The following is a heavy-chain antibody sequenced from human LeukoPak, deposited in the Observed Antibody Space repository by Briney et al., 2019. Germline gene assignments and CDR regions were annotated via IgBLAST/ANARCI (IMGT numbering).Heavy chain of an antibody. CDR3: ARDWGLQFDY. D-gene: IGHD3-16*01. Sequence: GGSLRLSCAASGFTFSSYSMNWVRQAPGKGLEWVSSISSSSSYIYYADSVKGRFTISRDNAKNSLYLQMNSLRAEDTAVYCCARDWGLQFDYWGQGTLVTVSS. CDR1: GFTFSSYS. V-gene: IGHV3-21*01. CDR2: ISSSSSYI. J-gene: IGHJ4*02.